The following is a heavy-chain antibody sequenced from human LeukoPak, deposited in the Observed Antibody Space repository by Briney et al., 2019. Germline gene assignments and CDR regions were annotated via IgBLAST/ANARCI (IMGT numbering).Heavy chain of an antibody. J-gene: IGHJ4*02. D-gene: IGHD6-19*01. CDR2: ISPSGDII. V-gene: IGHV3-11*01. CDR3: ARETVAGTFDY. CDR1: GFTFSDYY. Sequence: GGSLRLSCAASGFTFSDYYISWIRQAPGKGLEWVSDISPSGDIISYADSVKGRFIISRDYAKESLHLQMNSLRVEDSAVYYSARETVAGTFDYWGQGTQVTVSS.